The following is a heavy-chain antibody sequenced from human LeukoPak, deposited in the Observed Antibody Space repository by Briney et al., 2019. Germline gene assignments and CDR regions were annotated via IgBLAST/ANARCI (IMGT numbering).Heavy chain of an antibody. J-gene: IGHJ4*02. Sequence: GGSLRLSCAASGFTFSSYSMNWVRQAPGKGLEWVGRIKRTTDGGTTDYAAPVKGRFTISRDDSKTTLYLQLSSLKTEDTAVYYCTTDPGDYPDHWGQGTLVTVSS. V-gene: IGHV3-15*07. CDR2: IKRTTDGGTT. CDR1: GFTFSSYS. CDR3: TTDPGDYPDH.